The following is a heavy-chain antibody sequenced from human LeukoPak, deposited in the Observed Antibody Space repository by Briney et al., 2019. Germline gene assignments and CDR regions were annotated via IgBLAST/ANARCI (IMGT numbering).Heavy chain of an antibody. D-gene: IGHD6-6*01. J-gene: IGHJ3*02. V-gene: IGHV4-39*07. CDR1: GGSISSSRYY. CDR3: ARGAARQGSDAFDI. CDR2: IYYSGST. Sequence: SETLSLTCTVSGGSISSSRYYWGWIRQPPGKGLEWIGSIYYSGSTYYNPSLKSRVTISVDTSKNQFSLKLSSVTAADTAVYYCARGAARQGSDAFDIWGQGTMVTVSS.